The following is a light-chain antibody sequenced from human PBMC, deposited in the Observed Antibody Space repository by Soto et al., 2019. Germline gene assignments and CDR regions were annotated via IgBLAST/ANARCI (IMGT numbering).Light chain of an antibody. CDR2: DAS. CDR1: QSVRTY. CDR3: QQRINWRST. J-gene: IGKJ4*01. Sequence: EILITQSPATLSVSPGERATLSCRPSQSVRTYVAWYQQKAGQAPRLLIYDASNRATGIPARFSGSGSGTDFTLTISSLEPEDFAVYFCQQRINWRSTFGGGTKVDIK. V-gene: IGKV3-11*01.